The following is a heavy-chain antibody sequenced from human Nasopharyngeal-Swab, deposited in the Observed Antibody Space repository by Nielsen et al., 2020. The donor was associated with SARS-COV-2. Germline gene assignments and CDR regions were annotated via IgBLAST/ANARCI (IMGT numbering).Heavy chain of an antibody. J-gene: IGHJ4*02. V-gene: IGHV3-74*01. CDR1: GFTFSSYW. Sequence: GESLKISCAASGFTFSSYWMHWVRQAPGKGLVWVSRINSDGSSTTYADSVKGRFTISRDNAKNTLYLQMNSLRAEDTAVYYCEVVVVAATAHPFDYWGQGTLVTVSS. CDR3: EVVVVAATAHPFDY. D-gene: IGHD2-15*01. CDR2: INSDGSST.